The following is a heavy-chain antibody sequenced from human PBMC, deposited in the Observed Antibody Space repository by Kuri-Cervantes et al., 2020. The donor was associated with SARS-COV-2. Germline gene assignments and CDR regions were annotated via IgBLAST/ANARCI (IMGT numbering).Heavy chain of an antibody. CDR1: GYTSTSYG. CDR2: INPNSGGT. J-gene: IGHJ4*02. CDR3: ARGSSIVLRFLEWLYYFDY. V-gene: IGHV1-2*04. D-gene: IGHD3-3*01. Sequence: ASVKVSCKASGYTSTSYGISWVRQAPGQGLEWTGWINPNSGGTNYAQKFQGWVTMTRDTSISTAYMELSRLRSDDTAVYYCARGSSIVLRFLEWLYYFDYWGQGTLVTVSS.